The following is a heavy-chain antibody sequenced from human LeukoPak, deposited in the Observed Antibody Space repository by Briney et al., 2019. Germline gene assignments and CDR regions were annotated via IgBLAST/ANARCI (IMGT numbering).Heavy chain of an antibody. CDR3: ARAPYDSTGYETPLAFDM. CDR2: ISSSSSYI. CDR1: GFTFNTYT. V-gene: IGHV3-21*01. J-gene: IGHJ3*02. Sequence: TGGSLRLSCVASGFTFNTYTLNWVRQAPGKGLEWVSTISSSSSYIYYGASVRGRFTISRDNAKNSLYLQMGSLRAEDTAVYYCARAPYDSTGYETPLAFDMWGQGEMVTVTS. D-gene: IGHD3-22*01.